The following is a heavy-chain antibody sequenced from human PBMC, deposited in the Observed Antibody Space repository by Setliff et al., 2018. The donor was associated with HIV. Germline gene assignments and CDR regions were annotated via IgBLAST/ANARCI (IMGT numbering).Heavy chain of an antibody. CDR2: IYYSGSP. CDR1: GGSVNTNRYY. V-gene: IGHV4-61*01. CDR3: ARFTVVVFGAGEPSWFDP. J-gene: IGHJ5*02. D-gene: IGHD2-15*01. Sequence: PSETLSLTCSVSGGSVNTNRYYWVWIRQPPGKGLEWIGYIYYSGSPNYNPSLKSRVTISVDTSKNQFSLKLSSVIAADTAVYFCARFTVVVFGAGEPSWFDPWGQGILVTVSS.